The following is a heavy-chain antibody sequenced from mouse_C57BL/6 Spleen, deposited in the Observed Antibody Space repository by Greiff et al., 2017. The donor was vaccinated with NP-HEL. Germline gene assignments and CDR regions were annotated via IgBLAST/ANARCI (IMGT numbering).Heavy chain of an antibody. CDR2: IDPSDSYT. V-gene: IGHV1-59*01. CDR3: AREDYYGSWAY. CDR1: GYTFTSYW. J-gene: IGHJ3*01. Sequence: QVQLQQPGAELVRPGTSVKLSCKASGYTFTSYWMHWVKQRPGQGLEWIGVIDPSDSYTNYNQKFKGKATLTVDTSSSTAYMQLSSLTSEDSAVYYCAREDYYGSWAYWGQGTLVTVSA. D-gene: IGHD1-1*01.